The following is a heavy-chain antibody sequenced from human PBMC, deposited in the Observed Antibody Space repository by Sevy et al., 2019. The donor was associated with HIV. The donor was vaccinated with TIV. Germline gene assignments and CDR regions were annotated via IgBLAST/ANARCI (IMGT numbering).Heavy chain of an antibody. CDR1: GGSINSGDYY. D-gene: IGHD3-16*01. CDR2: IFHTGST. Sequence: SETLSLNCTVSGGSINSGDYYWSWIRQHPEKGLEWIGYIFHTGSTYYNRSFKSRATISVDTSKNQFSLKLSLMTAADTAVYYCAREGTKGVWFDPWGQGILVTVSS. V-gene: IGHV4-31*03. J-gene: IGHJ5*02. CDR3: AREGTKGVWFDP.